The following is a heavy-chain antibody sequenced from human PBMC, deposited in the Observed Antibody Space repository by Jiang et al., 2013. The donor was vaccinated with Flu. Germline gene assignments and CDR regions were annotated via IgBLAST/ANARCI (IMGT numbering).Heavy chain of an antibody. Sequence: VQLVESGAEVKKPGASVKVSCKASGYTFTSYYMHWVRQAPGQGLEWMGIINPSGGSTSYAQKFQGRVTMTRDTSTSTVYMELSSLRSEDTAVYYCARSPIVGVAEAYYYGMDVWGQGTTVTVSS. CDR2: INPSGGST. CDR3: ARSPIVGVAEAYYYGMDV. J-gene: IGHJ6*02. V-gene: IGHV1-46*01. CDR1: GYTFTSYY. D-gene: IGHD1-26*01.